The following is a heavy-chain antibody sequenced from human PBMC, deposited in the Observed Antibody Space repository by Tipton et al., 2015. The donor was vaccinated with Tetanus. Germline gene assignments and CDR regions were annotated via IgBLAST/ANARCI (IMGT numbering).Heavy chain of an antibody. CDR1: GGSFSGYY. D-gene: IGHD2-15*01. V-gene: IGHV4-34*01. Sequence: LRLSCAVYGGSFSGYYWSWIRQPPGKGLEGIGEINHSGSTNYNPSLKSRVTISVDTSKNQFSLKLSSVTAADTAVYYCATGRAAWGYYYYGLNVWGQGTTVTVSS. CDR2: INHSGST. CDR3: ATGRAAWGYYYYGLNV. J-gene: IGHJ6*02.